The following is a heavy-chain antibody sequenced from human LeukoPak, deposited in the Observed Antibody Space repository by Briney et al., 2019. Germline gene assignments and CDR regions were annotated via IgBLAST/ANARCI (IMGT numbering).Heavy chain of an antibody. D-gene: IGHD1-26*01. Sequence: GGTLRLSCAASGFTFSSYGMSWVRQAPGKGLEWVSAISGSGGSTYYADSVKGRFTISRDNAKNTLYLQMNSLRAEDTAVYYCARILDSPWGELGCWDQGPPVTAPS. CDR3: ARILDSPWGELGC. V-gene: IGHV3-23*01. CDR1: GFTFSSYG. J-gene: IGHJ4*02. CDR2: ISGSGGST.